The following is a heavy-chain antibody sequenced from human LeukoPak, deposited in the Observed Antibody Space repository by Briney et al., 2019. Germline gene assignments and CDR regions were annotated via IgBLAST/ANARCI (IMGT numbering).Heavy chain of an antibody. Sequence: GASVKVSCKASGYTFTGYYMYWVRQAPGQGLEWMGWINPNSGGTNYAQKFQGRVTMTRDTSISTAYMEVSRLRSDDTAVYYCAKRREFGERYYYYGMDVWGQGTTVTVSS. CDR2: INPNSGGT. J-gene: IGHJ6*02. CDR3: AKRREFGERYYYYGMDV. D-gene: IGHD3-10*01. CDR1: GYTFTGYY. V-gene: IGHV1-2*02.